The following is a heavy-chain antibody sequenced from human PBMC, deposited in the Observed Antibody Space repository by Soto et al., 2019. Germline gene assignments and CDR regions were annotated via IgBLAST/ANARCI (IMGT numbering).Heavy chain of an antibody. Sequence: PGGSLRLSCAASGFTFDDYAMNWVRQAPGKGLEWVAVISGNGDTTYYGDSVRGRFIVSRDNSKNILYLEMKSLRAEDTADYFCTRGVIAIGGLIKNRCFDPWGLGTSVTVSS. V-gene: IGHV3-23*01. CDR2: ISGNGDTT. J-gene: IGHJ5*02. D-gene: IGHD3-16*01. CDR1: GFTFDDYA. CDR3: TRGVIAIGGLIKNRCFDP.